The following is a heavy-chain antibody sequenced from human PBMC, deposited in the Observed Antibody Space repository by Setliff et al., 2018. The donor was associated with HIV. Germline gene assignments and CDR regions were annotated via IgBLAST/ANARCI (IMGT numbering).Heavy chain of an antibody. D-gene: IGHD3-10*01. CDR2: MNPNTGVS. V-gene: IGHV1-8*01. J-gene: IGHJ6*04. CDR1: GHTFTNVD. CDR3: ARGKGVGGVVITGGLDV. Sequence: GASVKVSCKASGHTFTNVDIHWLRRATGQGLEWMGWMNPNTGVSGYALKFQARVTMTRDTSISTAYRELSSLTSEDTAVYYCARGKGVGGVVITGGLDVWGKGTTVTVSS.